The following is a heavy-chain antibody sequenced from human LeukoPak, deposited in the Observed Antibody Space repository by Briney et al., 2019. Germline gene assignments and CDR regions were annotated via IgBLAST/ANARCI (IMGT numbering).Heavy chain of an antibody. V-gene: IGHV3-7*01. CDR2: IKQDGVDK. J-gene: IGHJ4*02. D-gene: IGHD5-12*01. Sequence: GGSLRLSCAASGFTFSSYWMSWVRQAPGKGLEWVANIKQDGVDKYYVDSVKGRFTISRDTAKNSLFLQMNSLRAEDTAVYYCARDPSRYDLDYWGQGTLVTVSS. CDR3: ARDPSRYDLDY. CDR1: GFTFSSYW.